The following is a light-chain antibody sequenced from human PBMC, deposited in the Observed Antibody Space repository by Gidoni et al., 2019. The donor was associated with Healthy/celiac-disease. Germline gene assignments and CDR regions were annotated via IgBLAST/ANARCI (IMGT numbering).Light chain of an antibody. CDR1: QSISSY. CDR2: ASS. CDR3: QESYSRVLT. V-gene: IGKV1-39*01. Sequence: DIQMTQSPSSLSASVRDRVTITSRASQSISSYVNWYQQKPGTAPKLLIYASSSLQSGVPSRFSGSGSGTDFTLTISKLQPEDFATYYCQESYSRVLTFGRRTKVEIK. J-gene: IGKJ4*01.